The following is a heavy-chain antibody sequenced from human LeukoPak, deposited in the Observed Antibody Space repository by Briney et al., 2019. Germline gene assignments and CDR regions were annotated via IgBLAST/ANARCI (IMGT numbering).Heavy chain of an antibody. J-gene: IGHJ4*02. CDR3: ARGGTAVARGEY. Sequence: GGSLRLSCAASGFTFSSYSMNWVRQAPGKGLEWVSYISDSGSTTYYADSVKGRFTISRDNAKNSLYLQMNSLRVEDTAVYYCARGGTAVARGEYWGQGTLVTVSS. V-gene: IGHV3-48*01. CDR1: GFTFSSYS. D-gene: IGHD6-19*01. CDR2: ISDSGSTT.